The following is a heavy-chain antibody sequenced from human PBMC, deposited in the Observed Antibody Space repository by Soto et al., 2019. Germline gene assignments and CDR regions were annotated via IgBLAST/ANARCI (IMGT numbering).Heavy chain of an antibody. CDR2: IYWDDDK. D-gene: IGHD1-26*01. J-gene: IGHJ4*02. V-gene: IGHV2-5*02. Sequence: QITVKESGLTLVNPTETLTLTCIFSGFSLSSIGMGVGWIRQPPGKALEWLALIYWDDDKRYSPSLSSRLTLASDPSKNKADMTMTNMDPVDTATYYCARLTRGFSESDRLWDKFDHWGQGTLVTVSS. CDR3: ARLTRGFSESDRLWDKFDH. CDR1: GFSLSSIGMG.